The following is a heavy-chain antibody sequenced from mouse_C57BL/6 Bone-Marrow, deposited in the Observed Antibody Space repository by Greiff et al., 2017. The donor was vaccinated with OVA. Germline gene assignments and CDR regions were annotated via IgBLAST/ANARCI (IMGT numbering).Heavy chain of an antibody. CDR3: ARDGQLRLPPY. J-gene: IGHJ3*01. D-gene: IGHD3-2*02. Sequence: VQRVESGAELARPGASVKLSCKASGYTFTSYGISWVKQRTGQGLEWIGEIYPRSGNTYYNEKFKGKATLTADKSSSTAYMELRSLTSEDSAVYFCARDGQLRLPPYWGQGTLVTVSA. V-gene: IGHV1-81*01. CDR1: GYTFTSYG. CDR2: IYPRSGNT.